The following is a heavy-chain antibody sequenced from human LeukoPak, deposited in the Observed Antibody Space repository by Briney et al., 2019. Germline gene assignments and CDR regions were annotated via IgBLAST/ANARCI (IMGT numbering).Heavy chain of an antibody. Sequence: PGGSLRLPCAASGFIFSSYSMNWVRQAPGKGLEWVSYISSSSSSIYYADAVKGRFTISRDNAKNSLYLQMNSLRAEDTAVYYCARVYRRYFDYWGQGTLVTVSS. V-gene: IGHV3-48*01. CDR2: ISSSSSSI. CDR3: ARVYRRYFDY. CDR1: GFIFSSYS. D-gene: IGHD1-14*01. J-gene: IGHJ4*02.